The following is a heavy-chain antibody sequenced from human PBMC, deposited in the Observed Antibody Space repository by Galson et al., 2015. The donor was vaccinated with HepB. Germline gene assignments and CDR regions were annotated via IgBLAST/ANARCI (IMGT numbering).Heavy chain of an antibody. CDR2: INTNTGNA. J-gene: IGHJ5*02. CDR3: AWDDRITMVRGVMYWFDP. Sequence: SVKVSCKASGYTFTSYAMNWVRQAPGQGLEWMGWINTNTGNATYAQGFTGRFVFFLDTSVSTAYLQISSLRAEDTAVYYCAWDDRITMVRGVMYWFDPWGQGTLVTVSS. V-gene: IGHV7-4-1*02. D-gene: IGHD3-10*01. CDR1: GYTFTSYA.